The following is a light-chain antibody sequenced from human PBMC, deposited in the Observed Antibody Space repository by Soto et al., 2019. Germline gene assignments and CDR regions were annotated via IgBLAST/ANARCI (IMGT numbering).Light chain of an antibody. CDR2: GAS. J-gene: IGKJ2*01. CDR3: QQFVSSPPMFT. Sequence: ENVLTQSPGTLSLSPGERATLSCRASQSVSSSYLAWYQQKPGQAPSLLIYGASSRATGIPDRFSGSGSGTDFTLNISRLESEDFAIYYWQQFVSSPPMFTFGQGTKLEIK. CDR1: QSVSSSY. V-gene: IGKV3-20*01.